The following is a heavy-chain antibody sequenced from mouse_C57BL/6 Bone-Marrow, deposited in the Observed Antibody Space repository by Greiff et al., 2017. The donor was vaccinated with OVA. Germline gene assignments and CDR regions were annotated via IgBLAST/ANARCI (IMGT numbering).Heavy chain of an antibody. Sequence: EVQRVESEGGLVQPGSSMKLSCTASGFTFSDYYMAWVRQVPEKGLEWVANINYDGSSTYYLDSLKSRFIISRDNAKNILYLQMSSLKSEDTATYYCARVGYPLFDYWGQGTTLTVSS. D-gene: IGHD2-2*01. CDR1: GFTFSDYY. CDR2: INYDGSST. V-gene: IGHV5-16*01. CDR3: ARVGYPLFDY. J-gene: IGHJ2*01.